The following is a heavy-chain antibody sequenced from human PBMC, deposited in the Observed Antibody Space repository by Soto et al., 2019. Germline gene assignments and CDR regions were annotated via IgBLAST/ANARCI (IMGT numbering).Heavy chain of an antibody. Sequence: QVQLQQWGAGLLKPSETLSLTCAVNGGSFSAYYWTWIRQPPGRGLEWIGEIDHSGSTNYNPSLASRVTISLDTAKNRFSLNVTSVTAADTAVYYCVRGLRYSGMDVWGQGTTVTVS. J-gene: IGHJ6*02. CDR3: VRGLRYSGMDV. V-gene: IGHV4-34*01. CDR1: GGSFSAYY. D-gene: IGHD2-15*01. CDR2: IDHSGST.